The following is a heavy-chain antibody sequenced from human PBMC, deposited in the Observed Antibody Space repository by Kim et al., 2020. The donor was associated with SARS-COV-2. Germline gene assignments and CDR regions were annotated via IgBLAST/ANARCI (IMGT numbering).Heavy chain of an antibody. J-gene: IGHJ6*01. CDR1: GFTFSNAW. D-gene: IGHD1-26*01. CDR3: TTAYSGSYLSHYYYA. CDR2: IKSKSDGGTA. Sequence: GGSLRLSCAASGFTFSNAWMSWVRQAPGKGLEGVGHIKSKSDGGTADYAAPVKGRFTISRDDSKNTLYLQVNSLKTEDTAVYYCTTAYSGSYLSHYYYA. V-gene: IGHV3-15*01.